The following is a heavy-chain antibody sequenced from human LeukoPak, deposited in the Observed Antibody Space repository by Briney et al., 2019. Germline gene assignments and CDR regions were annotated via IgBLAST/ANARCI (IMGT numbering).Heavy chain of an antibody. V-gene: IGHV1-69*04. D-gene: IGHD3-9*01. Sequence: SVKVSCKASGGTFSSYTISWVRQAPGQGLEWMGRIIPILSIANYAQKFQGRVTITADKSTSTAYMELSSLRSEDTAVYYCARDRYYDIYNWGQGTLVTVSS. J-gene: IGHJ4*02. CDR2: IIPILSIA. CDR1: GGTFSSYT. CDR3: ARDRYYDIYN.